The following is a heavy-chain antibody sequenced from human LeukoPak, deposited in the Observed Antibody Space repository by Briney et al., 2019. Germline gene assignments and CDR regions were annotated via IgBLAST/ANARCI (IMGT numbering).Heavy chain of an antibody. CDR1: GYTFTGYY. CDR2: INPNSGGT. CDR3: ARESPPRYCSGGSCYSWQY. Sequence: ASVKVSCKASGYTFTGYYMHWVRQAPGQGLEWMGWINPNSGGTNYAQKFQGRVTMTRDTSISTAYMELSRLRSDDTAVYYCARESPPRYCSGGSCYSWQYWGQGTLVTVSS. D-gene: IGHD2-15*01. V-gene: IGHV1-2*02. J-gene: IGHJ4*02.